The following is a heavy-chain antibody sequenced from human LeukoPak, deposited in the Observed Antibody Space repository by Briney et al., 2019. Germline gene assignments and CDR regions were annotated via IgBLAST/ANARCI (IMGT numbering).Heavy chain of an antibody. V-gene: IGHV3-23*01. Sequence: PGGSLRLSCAASGFTFSSYAMSWVRQAPGKGPEWVSAISHSGGTTYYADSVKGRFTISRDNSKNTLYLQMNSLRAEDTAVYYCAKDLYYYGSGSSFDYWGQGTLVTVSS. CDR1: GFTFSSYA. D-gene: IGHD3-10*01. J-gene: IGHJ4*02. CDR2: ISHSGGTT. CDR3: AKDLYYYGSGSSFDY.